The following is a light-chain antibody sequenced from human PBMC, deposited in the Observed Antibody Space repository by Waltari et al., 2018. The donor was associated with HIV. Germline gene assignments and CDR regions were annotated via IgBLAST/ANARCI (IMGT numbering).Light chain of an antibody. CDR2: GAS. Sequence: IGVAEAPANLAGARGERVNLSCRASQSVTFKLAWYQQRPGQAPRLLIYGASTRATGIPARFSGSGSGTEFTLTISSLQSEDFAIYYCQQYNDWPPLTFGGGTKVEIK. J-gene: IGKJ4*01. CDR3: QQYNDWPPLT. CDR1: QSVTFK. V-gene: IGKV3D-15*01.